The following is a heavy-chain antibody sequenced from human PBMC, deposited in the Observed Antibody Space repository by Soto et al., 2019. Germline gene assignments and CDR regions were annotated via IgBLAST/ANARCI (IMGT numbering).Heavy chain of an antibody. CDR3: ASHLVMTGTRGFDH. J-gene: IGHJ4*02. V-gene: IGHV4-4*02. CDR1: SGSIFSSNW. D-gene: IGHD1-1*01. CDR2: VPHSGGA. Sequence: PSETLSLTCAVSSGSIFSSNWWSWVRQPPGKGLEWIGEVPHSGGANYSPSLKSRVIISVDKSNNQFSLRLSSVTAADTAVYYCASHLVMTGTRGFDHWGLGTLVTVSS.